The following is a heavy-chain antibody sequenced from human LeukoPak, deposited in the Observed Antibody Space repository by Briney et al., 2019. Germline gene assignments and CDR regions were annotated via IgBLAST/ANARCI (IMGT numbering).Heavy chain of an antibody. J-gene: IGHJ4*02. CDR3: ANRRWLVSSFDY. CDR1: GFTFGNFW. V-gene: IGHV3-7*03. CDR2: MKGDGSHI. D-gene: IGHD6-19*01. Sequence: GGSLRLSCAASGFTFGNFWMSWVRQAPGRGLQWVASMKGDGSHIYYVDSVKGRFTISRDNSKNTLYLQMNSLRAEDTAVYYCANRRWLVSSFDYWGQGTLVTVSS.